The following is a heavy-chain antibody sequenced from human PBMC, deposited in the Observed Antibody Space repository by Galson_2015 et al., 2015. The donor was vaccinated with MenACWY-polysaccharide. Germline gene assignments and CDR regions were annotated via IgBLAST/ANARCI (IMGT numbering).Heavy chain of an antibody. D-gene: IGHD2-2*01. J-gene: IGHJ3*02. CDR1: GGSMSNSDYA. CDR2: IYYSGST. CDR3: ARYCTTTSCHGSAYDI. Sequence: ETLSLTCTVSGGSMSNSDYAWGWIRQPPGKGLEWIGTIYYSGSTYYSPPLKSRVAVSADTSKNQFSLELSSVTAADTAVYYCARYCTTTSCHGSAYDIWGQGTMVTVSS. V-gene: IGHV4-39*01.